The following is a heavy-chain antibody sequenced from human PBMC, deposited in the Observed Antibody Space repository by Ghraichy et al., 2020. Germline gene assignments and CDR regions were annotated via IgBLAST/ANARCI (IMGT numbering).Heavy chain of an antibody. CDR2: ISSSSSYI. V-gene: IGHV3-21*01. D-gene: IGHD2-2*01. CDR3: AREVLRYCSSTSCGPFDY. J-gene: IGHJ4*02. CDR1: GFTFSSYS. Sequence: GESLNISCAASGFTFSSYSMNWVRQAPGKGLEWVSSISSSSSYIYYADSVKGRFTISRDNAKNSLYLQMNSLRAEDTAVYYCAREVLRYCSSTSCGPFDYWGQGTLVTVSS.